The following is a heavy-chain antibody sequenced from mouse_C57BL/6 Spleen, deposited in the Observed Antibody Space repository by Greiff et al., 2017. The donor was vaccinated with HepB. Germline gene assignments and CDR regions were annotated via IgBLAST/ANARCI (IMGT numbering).Heavy chain of an antibody. D-gene: IGHD1-1*01. CDR1: GYTFTDYY. CDR2: INPNNGGT. CDR3: ARLHYYGSSYDYFDY. V-gene: IGHV1-26*01. J-gene: IGHJ2*01. Sequence: EVQLQQSGPELVKPGASVKISCKASGYTFTDYYMNWVKQSHGKSLEWIGDINPNNGGTSYNQKFKGKATLTVDKSSSTAYMELRSLTSEDSAVYYCARLHYYGSSYDYFDYWGQSTTLTVSS.